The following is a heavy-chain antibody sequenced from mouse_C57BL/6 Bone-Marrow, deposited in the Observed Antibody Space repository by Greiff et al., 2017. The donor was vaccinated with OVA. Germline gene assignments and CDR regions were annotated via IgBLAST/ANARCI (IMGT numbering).Heavy chain of an antibody. CDR1: GYTFTDYY. D-gene: IGHD1-1*01. CDR3: AREELYYYGWFAY. CDR2: INPNNGGT. Sequence: EVQLQQSGPELVKPGASVKISCKASGYTFTDYYMNWVKQSHGKSLEWIGDINPNNGGTSYNQKFKGKATLTVDKSSSTAYMELRSLTSEDSAVYYCAREELYYYGWFAYWGQGTLVTVSA. J-gene: IGHJ3*01. V-gene: IGHV1-26*01.